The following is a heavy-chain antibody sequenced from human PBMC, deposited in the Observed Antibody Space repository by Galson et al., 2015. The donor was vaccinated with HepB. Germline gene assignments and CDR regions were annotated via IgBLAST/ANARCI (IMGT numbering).Heavy chain of an antibody. CDR3: AQRWYCSGGSCYTGAFDI. CDR1: GYTLTELS. V-gene: IGHV1-24*01. CDR2: FDPEDGET. J-gene: IGHJ3*02. Sequence: SVKVSCKVSGYTLTELSMHWVRQAPGKGLEWMGGFDPEDGETIYAQKFQGRVTMTEDTSTDTAYMELSSLRSEDTAVYYCAQRWYCSGGSCYTGAFDIWGQGTMVTISS. D-gene: IGHD2-15*01.